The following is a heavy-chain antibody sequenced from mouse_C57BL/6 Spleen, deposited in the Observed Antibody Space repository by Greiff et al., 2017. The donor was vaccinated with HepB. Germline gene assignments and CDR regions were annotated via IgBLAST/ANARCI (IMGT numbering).Heavy chain of an antibody. CDR3: TRERGAYDYDEGAWFAY. J-gene: IGHJ3*01. V-gene: IGHV5-9-1*02. Sequence: EVKLVESGEGLVKPGGSLKLSCAASGFTFSSYAMSWVRQTPEKRLEWVAYISSGGDYIYYADTVKGRFTISRDNARNTLYLQMSSLKSEDTAMYYCTRERGAYDYDEGAWFAYWGQGTLVTVSA. CDR2: ISSGGDYI. CDR1: GFTFSSYA. D-gene: IGHD2-4*01.